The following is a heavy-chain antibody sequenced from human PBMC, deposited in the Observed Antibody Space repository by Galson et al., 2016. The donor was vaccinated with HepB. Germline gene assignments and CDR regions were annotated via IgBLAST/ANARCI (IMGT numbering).Heavy chain of an antibody. CDR3: ARCVRGYDRYHFDS. CDR2: AHRSGTS. D-gene: IGHD5-12*01. V-gene: IGHV4-39*07. J-gene: IGHJ4*02. CDR1: GDSVSRSLSY. Sequence: SETLSLTCSVSGDSVSRSLSYWAWIRQSPGKGLEWIATAHRSGTSHSNPSLKSRVTISIDTSKNQFSLKLNSVTAADTAVYYCARCVRGYDRYHFDSWGQGTLVSVSS.